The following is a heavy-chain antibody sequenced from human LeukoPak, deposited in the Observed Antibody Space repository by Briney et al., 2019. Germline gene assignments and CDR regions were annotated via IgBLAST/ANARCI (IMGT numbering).Heavy chain of an antibody. CDR1: GFTFSCCG. J-gene: IGHJ4*02. V-gene: IGHV3-30*02. Sequence: GGSLRLSCAASGFTFSCCGMFWVRQAPGKGLEWVAFIRYDGDNEYYADSVKGRFTISRDNAKNSLYLQMNSLRAEDTAVYYCARNKWLDYWGQGNLVTVSS. CDR3: ARNKWLDY. CDR2: IRYDGDNE. D-gene: IGHD2-8*01.